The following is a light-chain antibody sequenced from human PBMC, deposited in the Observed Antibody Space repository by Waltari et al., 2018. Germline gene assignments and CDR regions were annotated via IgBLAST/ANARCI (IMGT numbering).Light chain of an antibody. Sequence: QSVLTQPPSASGTPGQGVIISCSGSNSNIGSHNLYWYQHLPGTDPKLLIYKNNQRPSGVPERFSGSKSGTSASLAISGLRSEDEADYYCAAWDDSLSGRVLGGGTKLTVL. CDR1: NSNIGSHN. J-gene: IGLJ3*02. CDR3: AAWDDSLSGRV. CDR2: KNN. V-gene: IGLV1-47*01.